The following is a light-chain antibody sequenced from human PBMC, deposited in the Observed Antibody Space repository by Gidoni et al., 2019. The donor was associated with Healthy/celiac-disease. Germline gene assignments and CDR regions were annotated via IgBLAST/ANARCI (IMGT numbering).Light chain of an antibody. Sequence: MQMTLSPSSLSASVGDRVTITCRASQRISNYLARYQQKPGKVPKLLIYAASTLQSGVPSRFSGSGSGTDFTLSISSLQPEDVATYYCQKYNSALALTFGGGTKVEIK. J-gene: IGKJ4*01. CDR3: QKYNSALALT. CDR2: AAS. CDR1: QRISNY. V-gene: IGKV1-27*01.